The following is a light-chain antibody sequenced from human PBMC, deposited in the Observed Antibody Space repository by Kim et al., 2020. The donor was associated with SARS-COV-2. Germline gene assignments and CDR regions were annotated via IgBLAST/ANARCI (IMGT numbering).Light chain of an antibody. CDR2: GKN. J-gene: IGLJ2*01. V-gene: IGLV3-19*01. CDR3: NSRDNNDNVL. Sequence: VALGQTVRIICQGDSLRTYYTTWFQQKPGQAPIVVFYGKNNRPSGIPDRFSGSSSGNTASLTITATQAGDEADYYCNSRDNNDNVLFGGGTRLTVL. CDR1: SLRTYY.